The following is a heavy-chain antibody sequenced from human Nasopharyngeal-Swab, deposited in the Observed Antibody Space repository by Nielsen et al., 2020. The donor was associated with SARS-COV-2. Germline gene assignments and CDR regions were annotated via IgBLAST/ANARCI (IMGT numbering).Heavy chain of an antibody. D-gene: IGHD3-3*01. V-gene: IGHV1-18*01. Sequence: WVRQAPGQGLEWMGWISTNTGSSNIAQDLQGRVTMTTDTSTSTAYMELRSLRSDDTARYYCARDRRVGFLSGSRPLYYAGMDVWGQGTTVTVSS. CDR3: ARDRRVGFLSGSRPLYYAGMDV. CDR2: ISTNTGSS. J-gene: IGHJ6*02.